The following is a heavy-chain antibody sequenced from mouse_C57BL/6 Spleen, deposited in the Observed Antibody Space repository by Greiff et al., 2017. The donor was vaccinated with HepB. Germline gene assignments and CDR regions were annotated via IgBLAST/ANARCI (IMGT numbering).Heavy chain of an antibody. D-gene: IGHD3-2*01. CDR3: ARGRQYYAMDY. CDR2: IDPNSGGT. Sequence: QVQLQQPGAELVKPGASVKLSCKASGYTFTSYWMHWVKQRPGRGLEWIGMIDPNSGGTKYNEKFKSKATLTVDKPSITAYMQLSSLTSEDSAVYYCARGRQYYAMDYWGQGTTVTVSS. J-gene: IGHJ4*01. V-gene: IGHV1-72*01. CDR1: GYTFTSYW.